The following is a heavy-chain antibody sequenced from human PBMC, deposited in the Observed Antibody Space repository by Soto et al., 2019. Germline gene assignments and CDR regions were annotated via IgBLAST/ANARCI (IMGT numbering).Heavy chain of an antibody. J-gene: IGHJ4*02. Sequence: PGGSLRLSCEASGFNFRDFWMHWVRQPPGKGPEWVSNIPSDGRDVSYADSVRGRFTISRDDARNTLYLQMSDLRVEDTAIYYCTRDDSGLGIDYRGQGTQVTVSS. CDR2: IPSDGRDV. CDR1: GFNFRDFW. V-gene: IGHV3-74*01. CDR3: TRDDSGLGIDY. D-gene: IGHD1-26*01.